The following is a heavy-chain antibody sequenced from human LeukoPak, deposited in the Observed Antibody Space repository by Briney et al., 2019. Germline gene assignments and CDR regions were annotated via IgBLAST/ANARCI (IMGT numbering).Heavy chain of an antibody. CDR3: ARAGQAGYDFWSGYPIYGMDV. V-gene: IGHV3-33*01. CDR2: IWYDGSNK. Sequence: GGSLRLSCAASGFTFSSYGMHWVRQAPGKGLEWVAVIWYDGSNKYYADSVKGRFTIFRDNSKNTLYRQMNILRAEDTAVYYCARAGQAGYDFWSGYPIYGMDVWGQGTTVTVSS. D-gene: IGHD3-3*01. CDR1: GFTFSSYG. J-gene: IGHJ6*01.